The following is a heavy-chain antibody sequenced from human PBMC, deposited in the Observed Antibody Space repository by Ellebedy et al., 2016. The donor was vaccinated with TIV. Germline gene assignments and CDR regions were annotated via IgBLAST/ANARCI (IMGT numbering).Heavy chain of an antibody. V-gene: IGHV3-33*08. CDR1: GFTFSSYG. D-gene: IGHD2-2*01. J-gene: IGHJ6*02. CDR3: ARDRGVVVPAAIRAFYYYYGMDV. CDR2: IWYDGSNK. Sequence: GESLKISXAASGFTFSSYGMHWVRQAPGKGLEWVAVIWYDGSNKYYADSVKGRFTISRDNSKNTLYLQMNSLRAEDTAVYYCARDRGVVVPAAIRAFYYYYGMDVWGQGTTVTVSS.